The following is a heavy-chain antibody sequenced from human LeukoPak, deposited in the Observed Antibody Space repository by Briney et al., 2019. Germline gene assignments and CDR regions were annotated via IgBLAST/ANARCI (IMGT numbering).Heavy chain of an antibody. D-gene: IGHD3-3*01. CDR2: ISAYNGNT. Sequence: GASVKVSCKASGYTFTSYGISWVRQAPGQGLEWMGWISAYNGNTNYAQKLQGRVTMTTDTSTSTAYMELSSLRSEDTAVYYCARGPSYDFWSGYYFNYYYYGMDVWGQGNRVTVSS. CDR3: ARGPSYDFWSGYYFNYYYYGMDV. V-gene: IGHV1-18*01. CDR1: GYTFTSYG. J-gene: IGHJ6*02.